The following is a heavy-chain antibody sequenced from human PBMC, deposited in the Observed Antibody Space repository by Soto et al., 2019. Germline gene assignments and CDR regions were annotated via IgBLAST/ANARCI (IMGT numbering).Heavy chain of an antibody. CDR3: VRGGGGGLFDP. V-gene: IGHV3-21*01. Sequence: PGGSLRLSCAASGSTFSSYSMNWVRQAPGKGLEWVSSISSSSSYIYYADSVKGRFTISRDNAKNSLYLQMMSLTAEDTAIYYCVRGGGGGLFDPWGQGTMVTVSS. J-gene: IGHJ5*02. CDR2: ISSSSSYI. CDR1: GSTFSSYS. D-gene: IGHD2-15*01.